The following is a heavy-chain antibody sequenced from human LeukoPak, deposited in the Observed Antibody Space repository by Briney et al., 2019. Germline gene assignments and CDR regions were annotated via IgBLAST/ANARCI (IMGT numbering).Heavy chain of an antibody. D-gene: IGHD4-23*01. CDR3: ARDYGGNIRGYFDY. CDR1: GLTVSSTY. J-gene: IGHJ4*02. CDR2: IYSGGST. Sequence: GGSLRLSCAASGLTVSSTYMSWVRQAPGKGLEWVSVIYSGGSTYYADSVKGRFTISRDNSKNTLYLQMNSLRVEDTAVYYCARDYGGNIRGYFDYWGQGTLVTVSS. V-gene: IGHV3-66*01.